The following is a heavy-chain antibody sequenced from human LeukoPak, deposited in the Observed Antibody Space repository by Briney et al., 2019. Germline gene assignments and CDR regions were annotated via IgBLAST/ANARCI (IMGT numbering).Heavy chain of an antibody. CDR3: ARDRYGDGFAHLNC. J-gene: IGHJ4*02. CDR1: RYTFTSDA. Sequence: ASVKVSCKASRYTFTSDAVHWVRQSPGQGLEWMGWITPGGATNYPQTFQGRVAITWDTTITTAYMDLSRLTSDDTAVYYCARDRYGDGFAHLNCWGQGALVTVSS. CDR2: ITPGGAT. D-gene: IGHD5-24*01. V-gene: IGHV1-2*02.